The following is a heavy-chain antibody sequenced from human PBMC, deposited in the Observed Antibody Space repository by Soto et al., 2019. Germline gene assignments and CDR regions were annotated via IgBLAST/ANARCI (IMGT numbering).Heavy chain of an antibody. CDR1: GFTFSSYS. CDR3: ARADPEWIQLWLPALFAY. D-gene: IGHD5-18*01. CDR2: ISSSSSYI. V-gene: IGHV3-21*01. Sequence: EVQLVESGGGLVKPGGSLRLSCAASGFTFSSYSMNWVRQAPGKGLEWVSSISSSSSYIYYADSVKGRFTISRDNAKNSLYLQMNSLRAEDTAVYYCARADPEWIQLWLPALFAYGGQGTLVTVSS. J-gene: IGHJ4*02.